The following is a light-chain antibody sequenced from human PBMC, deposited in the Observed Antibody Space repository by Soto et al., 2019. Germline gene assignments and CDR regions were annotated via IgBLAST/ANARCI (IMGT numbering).Light chain of an antibody. V-gene: IGKV4-1*01. CDR3: QQYYSTPLT. CDR2: CAS. J-gene: IGKJ1*01. Sequence: DIVMTQSPDSLAVSLGERATINCKSSQSVLYSSNNKNYLAWYQQKPEPPPMMLIYCASTRESGVPDRFSGSGSGTDVALTNSSLQAEDVAVYYCQQYYSTPLTFGQGTKVDIK. CDR1: QSVLYSSNNKNY.